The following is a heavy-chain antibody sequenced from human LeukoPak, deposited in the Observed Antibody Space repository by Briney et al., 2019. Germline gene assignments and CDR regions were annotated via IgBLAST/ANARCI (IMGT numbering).Heavy chain of an antibody. CDR2: ISHDGGNK. CDR3: ARDPRIAAAGTTAYDYFFHMDV. V-gene: IGHV3-30*04. D-gene: IGHD6-25*01. J-gene: IGHJ6*03. Sequence: GGSLRLSCAASGFTLSRHPIFWVRQAPGKGLEWVAVISHDGGNKYYTDSVKGRFTVSRDTSKNTVYMHMNSLRLNDTALYYCARDPRIAAAGTTAYDYFFHMDVWGKGTTVIVSS. CDR1: GFTLSRHP.